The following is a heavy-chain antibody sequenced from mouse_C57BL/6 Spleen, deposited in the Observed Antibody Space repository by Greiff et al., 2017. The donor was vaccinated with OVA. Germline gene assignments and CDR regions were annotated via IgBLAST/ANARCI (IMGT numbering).Heavy chain of an antibody. CDR2: INPSNGGT. V-gene: IGHV1-53*01. CDR1: GYTFTSYW. Sequence: QVQLQQPGTELVKPGASVQLSCKASGYTFTSYWMPWVKHSPGQGLEWIGNINPSNGGTNYNEKFKSKATLTVDKSSNTAYMQLSSLTSEDSAVYYCARRGHKLLYYFDYWGQGTTLTVSS. J-gene: IGHJ2*01. CDR3: ARRGHKLLYYFDY. D-gene: IGHD2-1*01.